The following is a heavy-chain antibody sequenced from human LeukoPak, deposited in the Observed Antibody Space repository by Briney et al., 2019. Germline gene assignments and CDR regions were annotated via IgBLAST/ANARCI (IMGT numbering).Heavy chain of an antibody. D-gene: IGHD3-22*01. Sequence: PSETLSLTCTVSGGSISSSSYYWGWIRQPPGKGLEWIGSIYYSGSTYYNPSLKSRVTISVDTSKNQFSLKLSSVTAADTAVYYCARPRVSRYYYYYYMDVWGKGTTVTVSS. J-gene: IGHJ6*03. V-gene: IGHV4-39*01. CDR2: IYYSGST. CDR3: ARPRVSRYYYYYYMDV. CDR1: GGSISSSSYY.